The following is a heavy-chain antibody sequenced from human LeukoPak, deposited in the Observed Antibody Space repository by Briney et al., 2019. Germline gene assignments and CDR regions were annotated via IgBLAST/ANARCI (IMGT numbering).Heavy chain of an antibody. J-gene: IGHJ3*02. D-gene: IGHD5-24*01. Sequence: TSETLSLTCTVSGGSISSYYWSWIRQPPWKGLEWIGYIYYSGSTNYNPSLKSRVTILVDTSKNQFSLKLSSVTAADTAVYYCARWGQRRDGYNSGDYDAFDIWGQGTMVTVSS. V-gene: IGHV4-59*01. CDR3: ARWGQRRDGYNSGDYDAFDI. CDR1: GGSISSYY. CDR2: IYYSGST.